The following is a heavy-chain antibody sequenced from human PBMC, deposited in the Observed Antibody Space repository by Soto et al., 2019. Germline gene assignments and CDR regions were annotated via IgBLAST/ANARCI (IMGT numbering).Heavy chain of an antibody. Sequence: QVHLEQWGAGLLNPSETLSLTCAVYGGSLSGYYWSWVRQSPGKGLEWIGEINHSGTTKYNPTLKPRVTKSADTSKHQFALRMSSVTAAESAVYYCASYHYLDLWTVYRHYMDVWGRGTTVTVSS. CDR1: GGSLSGYY. J-gene: IGHJ6*03. D-gene: IGHD3-9*01. V-gene: IGHV4-34*01. CDR2: INHSGTT. CDR3: ASYHYLDLWTVYRHYMDV.